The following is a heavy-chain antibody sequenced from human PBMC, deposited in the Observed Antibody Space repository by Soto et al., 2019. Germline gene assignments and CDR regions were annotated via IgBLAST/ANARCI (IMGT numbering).Heavy chain of an antibody. V-gene: IGHV1-69*01. D-gene: IGHD5-12*01. CDR3: AIGKVGPIAWATIYY. CDR2: IIPIFGTA. Sequence: QVPLVQSGAEVKKPGSSVKVSCKASGGTFSSYAISWVRQAPGPGLQWMGGIIPIFGTANHAQKCQGRVTITADESTSTAYMELSSLRSKDTAVYYCAIGKVGPIAWATIYYWGQGTLVAVSS. J-gene: IGHJ4*02. CDR1: GGTFSSYA.